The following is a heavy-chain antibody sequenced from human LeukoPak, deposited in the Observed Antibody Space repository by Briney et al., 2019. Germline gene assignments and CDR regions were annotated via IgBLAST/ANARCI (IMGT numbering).Heavy chain of an antibody. Sequence: GGSLRLCCAASGFPFRNAWMNWVRQAPGKSLGWGGRIKSRADGATRDYAAAVKGRFTISRDDSKNTLYLHMNSLKTEDTAVYYCTTEYYDSSGCSHWGQGTLVTVSS. CDR1: GFPFRNAW. CDR3: TTEYYDSSGCSH. D-gene: IGHD3-22*01. CDR2: IKSRADGATR. V-gene: IGHV3-15*01. J-gene: IGHJ4*02.